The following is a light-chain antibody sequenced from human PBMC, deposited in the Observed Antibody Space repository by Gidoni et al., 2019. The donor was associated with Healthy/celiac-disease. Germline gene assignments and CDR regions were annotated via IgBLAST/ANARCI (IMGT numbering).Light chain of an antibody. J-gene: IGKJ1*01. Sequence: EIVLTQSPATLSLSPGERATLSCRASQSVSSYLAWYQQNPGQAPRLLIDDASNRATGIPARFSGSGSGTDFTLTISSLEPEDFAVYYCQQRSNWRTFGQGTKVEIK. CDR2: DAS. V-gene: IGKV3-11*01. CDR3: QQRSNWRT. CDR1: QSVSSY.